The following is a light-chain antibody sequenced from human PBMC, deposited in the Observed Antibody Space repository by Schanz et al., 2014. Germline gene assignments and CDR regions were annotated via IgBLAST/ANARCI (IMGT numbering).Light chain of an antibody. V-gene: IGKV3-20*01. CDR3: QQYGSSPPWT. CDR1: QSVTSSY. Sequence: EIVLTQSPGTLSLSPGERATLSCRASQSVTSSYFAWYQQKPGQAPRLLIYAASTRATGIPDRFSGSGSGTDFTLTISRLEPEDFAVYYCQQYGSSPPWTFGQGTKVEIK. J-gene: IGKJ1*01. CDR2: AAS.